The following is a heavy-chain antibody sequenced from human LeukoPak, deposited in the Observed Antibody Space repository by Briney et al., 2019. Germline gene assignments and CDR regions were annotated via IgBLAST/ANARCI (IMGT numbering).Heavy chain of an antibody. CDR3: AREFHPRWSKVTNPPDY. J-gene: IGHJ4*02. D-gene: IGHD4-17*01. Sequence: SVKVSCKASGGTFSSYAISWVRQAPGQGLEWMGRIIPILGIANYAQKFQGRVTITADKSTSTAYMELSSLRSEDTAVYYCAREFHPRWSKVTNPPDYWGQGTLVTVSS. V-gene: IGHV1-69*04. CDR1: GGTFSSYA. CDR2: IIPILGIA.